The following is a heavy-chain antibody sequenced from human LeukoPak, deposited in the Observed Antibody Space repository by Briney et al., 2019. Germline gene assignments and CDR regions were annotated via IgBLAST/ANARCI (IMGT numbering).Heavy chain of an antibody. J-gene: IGHJ4*02. D-gene: IGHD3-10*01. Sequence: SENLSLTCTVSGGSISSSSYYWGWIRQPPGKGLEWIGSIYYSGSTYYNPSLKSRVTISVDTSKNQFSLKLSSVTAADTAVYYCARGIVDYGSGSYYPYYFDYWGQGTLVTVSS. V-gene: IGHV4-39*07. CDR2: IYYSGST. CDR1: GGSISSSSYY. CDR3: ARGIVDYGSGSYYPYYFDY.